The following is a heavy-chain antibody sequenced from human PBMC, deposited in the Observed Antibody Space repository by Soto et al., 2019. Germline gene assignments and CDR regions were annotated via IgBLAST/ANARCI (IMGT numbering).Heavy chain of an antibody. CDR3: TTEKFGAGRVGVGY. D-gene: IGHD3-10*01. CDR1: GGTSAIYT. CDR2: IVPTLHVT. Sequence: QVQVVQSGAEVKRPGSSLKVSCETSGGTSAIYTITWVRQAPGQGLQWMGRIVPTLHVTNYAQEFQGRLTVAAGTPTTTVPMALSSLTPEDAAVYYGTTEKFGAGRVGVGYWGQGTLVTVSS. J-gene: IGHJ4*02. V-gene: IGHV1-69*08.